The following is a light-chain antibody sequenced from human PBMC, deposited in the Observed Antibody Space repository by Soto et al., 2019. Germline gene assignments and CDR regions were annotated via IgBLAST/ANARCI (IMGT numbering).Light chain of an antibody. CDR3: QQYNDLST. J-gene: IGKJ4*01. CDR1: QNIGDW. V-gene: IGKV1-5*03. CDR2: KAS. Sequence: DIQMTQSPSTLSASVGDRVTIACRASQNIGDWLAWYQQKPGKAPNLLIYKASTLESGVPSRFSGSGSGTEFTLAISRLQPEDFANYCCQQYNDLSTFGGGTKVEI.